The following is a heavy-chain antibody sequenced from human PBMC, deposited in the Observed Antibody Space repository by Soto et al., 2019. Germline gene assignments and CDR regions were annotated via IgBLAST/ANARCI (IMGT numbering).Heavy chain of an antibody. Sequence: ASVKVSCKASGYTFTSYGISWVRQAPGQGLEWMGWISANSGNTSYAQKFQGRVTMTTDTSTSTAYMELSSLRSEDTAVYYCARDHTGVVVAATPGDYWGQGTLVTVSS. J-gene: IGHJ4*02. D-gene: IGHD2-15*01. CDR1: GYTFTSYG. CDR3: ARDHTGVVVAATPGDY. V-gene: IGHV1-18*01. CDR2: ISANSGNT.